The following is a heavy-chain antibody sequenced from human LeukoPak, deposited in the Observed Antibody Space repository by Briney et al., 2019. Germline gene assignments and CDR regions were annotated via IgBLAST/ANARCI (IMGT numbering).Heavy chain of an antibody. Sequence: ASVKVSCKASGYTFTTYDINWVRQATGQGLEWMGWMNPNSGNTGYAQKFQGRVTITRNTSISTAYMELSSLRSEDTAVYYCARVRIVGAMVFDYWGQGTLVTVSS. CDR3: ARVRIVGAMVFDY. CDR2: MNPNSGNT. V-gene: IGHV1-8*03. J-gene: IGHJ4*02. D-gene: IGHD1-26*01. CDR1: GYTFTTYD.